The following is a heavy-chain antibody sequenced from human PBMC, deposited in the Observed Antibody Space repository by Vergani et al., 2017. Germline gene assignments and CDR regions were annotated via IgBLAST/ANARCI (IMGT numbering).Heavy chain of an antibody. Sequence: QVQLQESGPGLAKPSETLSLMCNVSGYSISTGYQWGWIRQPPGQGLEWIGNIYHTGTTYYNRSLKSRITISVDTSKNQFPLRLTSVSAADTARYYCVRRMAVAVAGSFDLWGQGTLVTVSS. V-gene: IGHV4-38-2*02. CDR1: GYSISTGYQ. D-gene: IGHD6-19*01. J-gene: IGHJ4*02. CDR2: IYHTGTT. CDR3: VRRMAVAVAGSFDL.